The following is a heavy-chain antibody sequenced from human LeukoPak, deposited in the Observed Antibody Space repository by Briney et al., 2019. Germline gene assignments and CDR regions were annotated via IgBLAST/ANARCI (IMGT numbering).Heavy chain of an antibody. CDR2: IGTGGTT. CDR3: ARDPVEGGLDY. V-gene: IGHV3-69-1*01. D-gene: IGHD2-15*01. J-gene: IGHJ4*02. CDR1: GFTFSSYA. Sequence: GGSLRLSCAASGFTFSSYAMHWVRQAPGQGLEWISYIGTGGTTYYADSVLGRFTVSRDNAKKSVYLQMNSLTVDDTAVYYCARDPVEGGLDYWGQGTLVTVSS.